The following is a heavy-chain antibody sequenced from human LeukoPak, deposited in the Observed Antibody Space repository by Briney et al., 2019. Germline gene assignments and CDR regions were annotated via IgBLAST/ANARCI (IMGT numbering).Heavy chain of an antibody. J-gene: IGHJ4*02. D-gene: IGHD4-11*01. Sequence: GGSLTLFCAASGFPFSRYAVQWVRQAPGKGLEGVAVISYDGSNKYYADSVKGRFTISRDNSKNTLYLQMNSLRAEDTAVYYCAREKYGNYVEALGYWGQGTLVTVSS. CDR3: AREKYGNYVEALGY. CDR1: GFPFSRYA. V-gene: IGHV3-30*04. CDR2: ISYDGSNK.